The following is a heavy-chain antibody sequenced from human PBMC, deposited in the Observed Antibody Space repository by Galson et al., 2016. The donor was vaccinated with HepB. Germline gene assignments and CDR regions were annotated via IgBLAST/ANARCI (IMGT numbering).Heavy chain of an antibody. V-gene: IGHV4-34*01. Sequence: SETLSLTCADSGGSFSAHWWHWIRQSPGKGLEWIGEINQDGSTNYNPSLWGRVTISVATSKSQFSLKVTSVTAADTAVYYCARAKSGVLRFLFDLWGQGTLVTVST. D-gene: IGHD2/OR15-2a*01. CDR3: ARAKSGVLRFLFDL. J-gene: IGHJ4*02. CDR2: INQDGST. CDR1: GGSFSAHW.